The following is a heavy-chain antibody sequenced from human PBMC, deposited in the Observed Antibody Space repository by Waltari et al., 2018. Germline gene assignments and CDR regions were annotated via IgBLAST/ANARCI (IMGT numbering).Heavy chain of an antibody. CDR2: ISYDGSNK. CDR3: AKTLWGDSYYYYYMDV. D-gene: IGHD2-21*02. V-gene: IGHV3-30*18. CDR1: GFTFSSYG. J-gene: IGHJ6*03. Sequence: QVQLVESGGGVVQPGRSLRLSCAASGFTFSSYGMHWVRQAPGKGLEWVAVISYDGSNKYYADSVKGRFTISRDNSKNTLYLQMNSLRAEDTAVYYCAKTLWGDSYYYYYMDVWGKGTTVTVSS.